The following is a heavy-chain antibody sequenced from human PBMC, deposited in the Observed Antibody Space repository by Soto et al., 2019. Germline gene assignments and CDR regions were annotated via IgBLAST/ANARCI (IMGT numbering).Heavy chain of an antibody. CDR3: AVESCGDFVGYFDP. CDR1: GDTISTGGYS. CDR2: SDHSRNP. V-gene: IGHV4-30-2*01. J-gene: IGHJ5*02. D-gene: IGHD4-17*01. Sequence: QLQLQESGSRLVKSSETLSLTCAVSGDTISTGGYSWAWIRQPPGKPLEWLGHSDHSRNPYYNPTIKGRVIMARDTSKNQFSLKTSSVTAADTGVEYCAVESCGDFVGYFDPWGQGTLVTVSS.